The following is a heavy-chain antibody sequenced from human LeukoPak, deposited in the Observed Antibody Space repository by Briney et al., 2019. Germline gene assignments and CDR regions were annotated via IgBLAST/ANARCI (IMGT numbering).Heavy chain of an antibody. D-gene: IGHD6-13*01. J-gene: IGHJ4*02. V-gene: IGHV1-2*02. CDR2: FNPDSGGT. CDR3: ARQQQLLDY. CDR1: GYTFTGYY. Sequence: ASVKVSCKASGYTFTGYYMHWVRQAAGQGLEWMGWFNPDSGGTHYAQKFQGRVTMTRDTSISTAYMELKRLRSDDTAVYYCARQQQLLDYWGQGTLVTLSS.